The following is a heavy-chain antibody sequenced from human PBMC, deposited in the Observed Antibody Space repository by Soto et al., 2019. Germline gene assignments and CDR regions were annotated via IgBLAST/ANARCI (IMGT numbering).Heavy chain of an antibody. Sequence: GGSLRLSSAASGNTFSGSAMHWVRQASGKGLEWVGRIRSKANSYATAYAASVKGRFTISRDDSKNTAYLQMNSLKTEDTAVYYCTSGPGIAAAGTSSWGQGTLVTVSS. CDR2: IRSKANSYAT. CDR1: GNTFSGSA. CDR3: TSGPGIAAAGTSS. D-gene: IGHD6-13*01. V-gene: IGHV3-73*01. J-gene: IGHJ4*02.